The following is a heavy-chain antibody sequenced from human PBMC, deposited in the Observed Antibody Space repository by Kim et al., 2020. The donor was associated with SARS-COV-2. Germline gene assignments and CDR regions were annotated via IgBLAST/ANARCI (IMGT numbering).Heavy chain of an antibody. D-gene: IGHD3-16*01. CDR1: GFTFSSYS. J-gene: IGHJ3*02. CDR3: VRDYDFAFDI. CDR2: ITGNGYTI. Sequence: GGSLRLSCVASGFTFSSYSMNWVRQAPGKGLEWVSYITGNGYTIYYADSVKGRFTISRDNAKNSLYLQMNSLRDDDTAVYYCVRDYDFAFDIWGQGTVVTVSS. V-gene: IGHV3-48*02.